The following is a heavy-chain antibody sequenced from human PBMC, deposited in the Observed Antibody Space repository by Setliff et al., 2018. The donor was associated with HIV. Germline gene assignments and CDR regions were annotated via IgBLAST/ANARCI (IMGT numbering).Heavy chain of an antibody. Sequence: PSETLSLTCSVSGGPITSNTYFWGWIRQAPGKGLEWIGSIYHSGNTYYNPSLKSRVSISVDTSKTQFSLKLSSVTAADTAVYYCARSPLYSGYERYYFDYWGQGTLVTVSS. CDR1: GGPITSNTYF. CDR3: ARSPLYSGYERYYFDY. J-gene: IGHJ4*02. V-gene: IGHV4-39*07. D-gene: IGHD5-12*01. CDR2: IYHSGNT.